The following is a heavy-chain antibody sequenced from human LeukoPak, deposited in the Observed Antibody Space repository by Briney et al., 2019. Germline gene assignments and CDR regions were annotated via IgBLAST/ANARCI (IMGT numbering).Heavy chain of an antibody. CDR2: ISGSGSTI. CDR1: GFTFSSYE. Sequence: GGSLRLSCAASGFTFSSYEMNWVRQAPGKGLEWVSYISGSGSTIYYADSVKGRFTISRDNAKNSLYLQMNSLRAEDTAVYYCARLLWVTTKNWFDPWGQGTLVTVSS. CDR3: ARLLWVTTKNWFDP. V-gene: IGHV3-48*03. D-gene: IGHD4-11*01. J-gene: IGHJ5*02.